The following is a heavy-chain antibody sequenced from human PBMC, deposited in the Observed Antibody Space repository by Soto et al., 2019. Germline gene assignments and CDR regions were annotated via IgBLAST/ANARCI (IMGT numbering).Heavy chain of an antibody. V-gene: IGHV3-15*07. CDR3: TTLYYDFWSGYSVSYYYYGMDV. D-gene: IGHD3-3*01. J-gene: IGHJ6*02. CDR1: GFTFSNAW. CDR2: IKSKTDGGTT. Sequence: EVQLVESGGGLVKPGGSLRLSCAASGFTFSNAWMNWVRQAPGKGLEWVGRIKSKTDGGTTDYAAPVKGRFTISRDDSKNTLYLQMNSLKTEDTAVYYCTTLYYDFWSGYSVSYYYYGMDVWGQGTTVTVSS.